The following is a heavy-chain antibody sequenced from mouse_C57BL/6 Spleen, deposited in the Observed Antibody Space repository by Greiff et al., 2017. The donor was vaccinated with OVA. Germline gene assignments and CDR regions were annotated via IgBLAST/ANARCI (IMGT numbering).Heavy chain of an antibody. CDR3: ARSGYDDYYAMDY. Sequence: QVQLKQPGAELVKPGASVKLSCKASGYTFTSYWMHWVKQRPGQGLEWIGMIHPNSGSTNYNEKFKSKATLTVDKSSSTAYMQLSSLTSEDSAVYYCARSGYDDYYAMDYWGQGTSVTVSS. J-gene: IGHJ4*01. D-gene: IGHD2-2*01. CDR1: GYTFTSYW. CDR2: IHPNSGST. V-gene: IGHV1-64*01.